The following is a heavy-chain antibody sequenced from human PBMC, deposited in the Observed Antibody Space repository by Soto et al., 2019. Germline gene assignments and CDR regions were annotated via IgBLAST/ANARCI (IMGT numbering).Heavy chain of an antibody. CDR2: IYSSGST. CDR1: GGAISGYY. V-gene: IGHV4-4*07. J-gene: IGHJ5*02. Sequence: ETLSLTCTVTGGAISGYYWTWIRQSDGEGLEWIGRIYSSGSTNYNPSLKSRVTISLDTSMNYFSLRLSSVTAADTAVYYCARGQRFSDWFDPWGQGALVTVSS. CDR3: ARGQRFSDWFDP. D-gene: IGHD3-3*01.